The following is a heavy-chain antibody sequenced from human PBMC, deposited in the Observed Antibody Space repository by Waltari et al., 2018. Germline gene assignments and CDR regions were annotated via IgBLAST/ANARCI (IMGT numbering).Heavy chain of an antibody. Sequence: QLQESGPGLVKPSETLSLTCTVSGGSISSSSYYWGWIRQPPGKGLEWIGSIYYSGSTYYNPSLKSRVTISVDTSKNQFSLKLSSVTAADTAVYYCARVGKYYYDSSGYYLPGYFQHWGQGTLVTVSS. V-gene: IGHV4-39*01. CDR2: IYYSGST. J-gene: IGHJ1*01. CDR3: ARVGKYYYDSSGYYLPGYFQH. D-gene: IGHD3-22*01. CDR1: GGSISSSSYY.